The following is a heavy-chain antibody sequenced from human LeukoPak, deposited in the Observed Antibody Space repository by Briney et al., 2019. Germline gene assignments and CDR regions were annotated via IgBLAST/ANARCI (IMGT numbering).Heavy chain of an antibody. D-gene: IGHD2-15*01. J-gene: IGHJ3*02. CDR2: MNPNSGNT. CDR1: GYTFTSYD. V-gene: IGHV1-8*01. CDR3: ARDGGYCSGGSCHRGAFDI. Sequence: ASVKVSCKASGYTFTSYDINWVRQATGQGLEWMGWMNPNSGNTGYAQKFQDRVTMTRDMSTTTVYMELSSLRSEDTAVYYCARDGGYCSGGSCHRGAFDIWGQGTMVTVSS.